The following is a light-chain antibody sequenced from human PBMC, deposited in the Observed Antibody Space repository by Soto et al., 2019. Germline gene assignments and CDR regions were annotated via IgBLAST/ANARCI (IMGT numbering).Light chain of an antibody. CDR2: EVN. V-gene: IGLV2-14*01. J-gene: IGLJ1*01. CDR3: VSFTTTSTHV. CDR1: SSDIGAYDY. Sequence: QSALTQPASLSGSPGQSITISCTGTSSDIGAYDYVSWFQQHPGKAPKLMISEVNNRPSGVSNRFSGSKSGNTAYLTISGLQVEDEAEDFCVSFTTTSTHVFGTGTTLTVL.